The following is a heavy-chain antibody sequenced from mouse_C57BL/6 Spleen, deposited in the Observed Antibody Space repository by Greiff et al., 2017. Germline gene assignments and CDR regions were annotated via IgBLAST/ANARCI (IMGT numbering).Heavy chain of an antibody. Sequence: QVQLQQPGAELVRPGSSVKLSCKASGYTFTSYWMHWVKQRPIQGLEWIGNIDPSDSETHYNQKFKDKATLTVDKSSSTAYMQLSSLTSEDSAVYYGASQAYYSLDYWGQGTTLTVSS. CDR3: ASQAYYSLDY. CDR2: IDPSDSET. J-gene: IGHJ2*01. V-gene: IGHV1-52*01. D-gene: IGHD2-12*01. CDR1: GYTFTSYW.